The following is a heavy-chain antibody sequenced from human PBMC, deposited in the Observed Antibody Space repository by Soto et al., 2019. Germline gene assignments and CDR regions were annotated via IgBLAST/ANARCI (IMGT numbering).Heavy chain of an antibody. CDR1: GGTFSSYA. CDR3: ARGCGGGSCNYYGMDV. Sequence: GASVKVSCKASGGTFSSYAISWVRQAPGPGLEWMGGIIPIFGTANYAQKFQGRVTITADKSTSTAYMELSRLRSEDTAVYYCARGCGGGSCNYYGMDVWGQGTTVTVSS. CDR2: IIPIFGTA. J-gene: IGHJ6*02. D-gene: IGHD2-15*01. V-gene: IGHV1-69*06.